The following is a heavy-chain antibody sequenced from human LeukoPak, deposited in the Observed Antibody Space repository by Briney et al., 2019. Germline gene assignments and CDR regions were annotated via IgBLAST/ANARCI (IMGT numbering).Heavy chain of an antibody. CDR1: GGSISSYY. J-gene: IGHJ4*02. CDR3: ARGVDSGYPDY. CDR2: IYYSGST. D-gene: IGHD3-22*01. Sequence: PSETLSPTCTVSGGSISSYYWSWIRQPPGKGLEWIGYIYYSGSTNYNPSLKSRVTISLDTSKNQFSLKLTSLTAADTAVYYCARGVDSGYPDYWGQGTLVTVSS. V-gene: IGHV4-59*01.